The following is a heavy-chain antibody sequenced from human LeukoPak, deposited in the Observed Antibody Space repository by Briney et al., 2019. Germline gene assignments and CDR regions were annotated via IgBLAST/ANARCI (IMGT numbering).Heavy chain of an antibody. CDR3: AGAYCGGDCYSGRAFDI. V-gene: IGHV4-39*07. J-gene: IGHJ3*02. D-gene: IGHD2-21*02. CDR2: ISYNGST. Sequence: SETLSLTCTVSGGSISSSRYYWGWIRQPPGKGLEWIGGISYNGSTSYSPSLKSRVTISIEKSKNQFSLKLSSVTAADTAVYYCAGAYCGGDCYSGRAFDIWGQGTMVTVSS. CDR1: GGSISSSRYY.